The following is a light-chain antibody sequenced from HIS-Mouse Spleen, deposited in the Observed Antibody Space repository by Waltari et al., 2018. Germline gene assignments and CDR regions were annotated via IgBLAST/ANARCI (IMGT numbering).Light chain of an antibody. J-gene: IGLJ3*02. CDR2: GNS. V-gene: IGLV1-40*01. CDR3: QSYDSSLSGSRV. Sequence: QSVLTQPPSVSGAPGQRVTISCTGSSPNIGAGYAVPWSQQLPGTAPNLHIYGNSNRPSGVPDRFSGSKSGTSASLAITGLQAEDEADYYCQSYDSSLSGSRVFGGGTKLTVL. CDR1: SPNIGAGYA.